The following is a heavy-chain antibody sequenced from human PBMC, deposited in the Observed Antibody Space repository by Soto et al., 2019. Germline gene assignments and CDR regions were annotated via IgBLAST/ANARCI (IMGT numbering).Heavy chain of an antibody. Sequence: QVQLVESGGGVVQPGRSLRLSCAASGFTFSSYAMHWVRQAPGKGLEWVAVISYDGSNKYYADSVKGRFTISRDNSKNTLDLQMNSLRAEDTAVYYCARDYGWERGLGYFDLWGRGTLVTVSS. J-gene: IGHJ2*01. CDR3: ARDYGWERGLGYFDL. V-gene: IGHV3-30-3*01. CDR2: ISYDGSNK. D-gene: IGHD1-26*01. CDR1: GFTFSSYA.